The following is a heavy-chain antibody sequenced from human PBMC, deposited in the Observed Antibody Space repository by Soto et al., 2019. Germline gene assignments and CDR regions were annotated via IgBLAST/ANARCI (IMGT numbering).Heavy chain of an antibody. J-gene: IGHJ4*02. CDR3: ERHSNRIDGLDYFES. D-gene: IGHD3-16*02. V-gene: IGHV4-59*08. CDR2: VLYSGTA. CDR1: GSSVNNYY. Sequence: SDTLSLTFTLSGSSVNNYYWSWIRPSPEKGLEWIGYVLYSGTANYQPSLMIRVAISVDTSKNQLSRIVSSTTAAATGVYYCERHSNRIDGLDYFESWSLGAIVTVS.